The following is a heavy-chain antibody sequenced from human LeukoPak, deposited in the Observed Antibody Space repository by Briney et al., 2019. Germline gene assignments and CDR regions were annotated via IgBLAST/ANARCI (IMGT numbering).Heavy chain of an antibody. CDR1: GFTFSSYW. V-gene: IGHV3-7*01. CDR3: ARDRVAGTHDL. D-gene: IGHD6-19*01. CDR2: IKQDGSEK. Sequence: PGGSLRLSCAASGFTFSSYWMSWVRQAPGKGLEWVANIKQDGSEKYYVDSMKGRFTISRDNAKNSLYLQMNSQRAEDTAVYYCARDRVAGTHDLWGQGTLVTVSS. J-gene: IGHJ4*02.